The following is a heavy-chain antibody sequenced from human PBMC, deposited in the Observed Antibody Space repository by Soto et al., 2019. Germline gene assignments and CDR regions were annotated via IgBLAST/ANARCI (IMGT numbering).Heavy chain of an antibody. D-gene: IGHD6-25*01. J-gene: IGHJ6*02. CDR3: ARGGRHSDYYYYYGMDV. CDR2: INTSGGSP. CDR1: GYTFTIYY. Sequence: VKVSCKAFGYTFTIYYIHWVRQAPGQGLEWMGVINTSGGSPTYAQKFQDRVTMTRDTSTSTVYMELSSLRSEDTAVYYCARGGRHSDYYYYYGMDVWGQGTTVTVSS. V-gene: IGHV1-46*01.